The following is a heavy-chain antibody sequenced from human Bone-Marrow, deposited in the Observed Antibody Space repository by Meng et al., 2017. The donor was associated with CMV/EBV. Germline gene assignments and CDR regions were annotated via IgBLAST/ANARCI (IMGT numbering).Heavy chain of an antibody. CDR1: GFTFSSYS. J-gene: IGHJ5*02. Sequence: GESQKIACAASGFTFSSYSMNCDRQVPGKGLEWVSSISSSSSYIYYADSVKGRFTISRDNAKNSLYRQMNSLRADDTAVYYCARESFDGGYYTPWGQGTRVTVSS. CDR2: ISSSSSYI. V-gene: IGHV3-21*01. CDR3: ARESFDGGYYTP. D-gene: IGHD1-26*01.